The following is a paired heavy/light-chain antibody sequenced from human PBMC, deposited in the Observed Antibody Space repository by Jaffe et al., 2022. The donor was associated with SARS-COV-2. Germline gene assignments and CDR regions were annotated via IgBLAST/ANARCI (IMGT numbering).Light chain of an antibody. J-gene: IGLJ1*01. CDR3: GTWDSSLSAYV. CDR2: DNN. V-gene: IGLV1-51*01. Sequence: QSVLTQPPSVSATPGQKVTISCSGSISNIGNNYVSWYQHLPGTAPKLLIYDNNKRPSGVPDRFSGSKSGTSATLGITGLQTGDEADYYCGTWDSSLSAYVFGTGTKVTVL. CDR1: ISNIGNNY.
Heavy chain of an antibody. V-gene: IGHV3-30*18. D-gene: IGHD3-16*01. J-gene: IGHJ5*02. Sequence: QVQLVESGGGVVQPGGSLRLSCAASGFTFSSYAMHWVRQAPGKGLEWVATMSYHGTNTHYADSVKGRFTISRDNVKNTLHLQLNSLRAEDTAMYYCAKGRATIGDHRFDPWGQGALVTVSS. CDR2: MSYHGTNT. CDR1: GFTFSSYA. CDR3: AKGRATIGDHRFDP.